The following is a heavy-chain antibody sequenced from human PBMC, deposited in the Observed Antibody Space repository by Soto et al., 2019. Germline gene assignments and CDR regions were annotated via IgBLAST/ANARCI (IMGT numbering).Heavy chain of an antibody. CDR2: INPNSGGT. Sequence: GASVKVSCKASGYTFTGYYMHWVRQAPGQGLEWMGWINPNSGGTNYAQKFQGRVTMTRDTSISTAYMELSRLRSDDTAVYYCARDECSSTSCYGWFDPWGQGTLVTVSS. V-gene: IGHV1-2*02. CDR3: ARDECSSTSCYGWFDP. D-gene: IGHD2-2*01. CDR1: GYTFTGYY. J-gene: IGHJ5*02.